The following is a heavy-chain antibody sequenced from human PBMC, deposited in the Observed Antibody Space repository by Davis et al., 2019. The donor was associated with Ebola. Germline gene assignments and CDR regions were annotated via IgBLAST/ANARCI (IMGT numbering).Heavy chain of an antibody. J-gene: IGHJ5*02. D-gene: IGHD3-10*01. CDR1: GGSISSYY. CDR3: ARRDYYGSGPLWPINWFDP. Sequence: MPSETLSLTCTVSGGSISSYYWSWIRQPPGKGLEWIGYIYYSGSTYYNPSLKSRVTISVDTSKNQFSLKLSSVTAADTAVYYCARRDYYGSGPLWPINWFDPWGQGTLVTVSS. CDR2: IYYSGST. V-gene: IGHV4-59*04.